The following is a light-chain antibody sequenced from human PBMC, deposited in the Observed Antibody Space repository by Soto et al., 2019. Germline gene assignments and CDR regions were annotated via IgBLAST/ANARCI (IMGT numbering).Light chain of an antibody. J-gene: IGLJ1*01. V-gene: IGLV2-8*01. CDR3: SSYAASTTV. Sequence: QSVLTQPPSASGSPGQSVTISCTGTSSDVGGYNYVSWYQQHPGKAPKLMIYEVSKRPSGVPDRFSGSKSGNTASLTVSGLQAEDEADSYCSSYAASTTVLGNATKANVL. CDR2: EVS. CDR1: SSDVGGYNY.